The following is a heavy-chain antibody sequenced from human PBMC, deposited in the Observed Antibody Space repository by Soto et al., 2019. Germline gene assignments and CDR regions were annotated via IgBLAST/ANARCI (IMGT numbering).Heavy chain of an antibody. Sequence: SETLSLTCTVSGDSIRSGNHYWSWIRQPPGKGLEWIGYIYYSGSTYYSPSLKSRVTISVDTSKNQFSLKLSSVTAADTAVYYCARDWPVGSSGYYYMIWGQGTLVTVSS. V-gene: IGHV4-30-4*02. CDR2: IYYSGST. CDR3: ARDWPVGSSGYYYMI. CDR1: GDSIRSGNHY. J-gene: IGHJ4*02. D-gene: IGHD3-22*01.